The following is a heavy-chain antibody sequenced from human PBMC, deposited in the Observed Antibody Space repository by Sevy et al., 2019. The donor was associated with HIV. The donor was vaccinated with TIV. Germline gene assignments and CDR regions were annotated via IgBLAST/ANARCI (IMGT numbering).Heavy chain of an antibody. CDR1: GGSISSYY. V-gene: IGHV4-59*08. J-gene: IGHJ6*03. Sequence: SETLSLTCTVSGGSISSYYWSWIRQPPGKGLEWIGYIYYSGSTNYNPSLKSRVTISVDTSKNQLSLKLSSVTAADTAVYFCARRGSSHYYYYMDVWGKGTTVTVSS. CDR2: IYYSGST. CDR3: ARRGSSHYYYYMDV. D-gene: IGHD2-15*01.